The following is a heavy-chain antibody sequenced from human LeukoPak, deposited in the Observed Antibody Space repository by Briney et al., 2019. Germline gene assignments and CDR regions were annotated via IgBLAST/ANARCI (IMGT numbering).Heavy chain of an antibody. CDR1: GYTISRYG. CDR2: ISADNGKT. D-gene: IGHD4-17*01. CDR3: ARGDYSLGY. Sequence: ASLQISCKASGYTISRYGIIWVRHDPGQGLEWMGWISADNGKTKYAQKLQGRVTMTTDTSTTTAYMELRSLRSDDTAVYFCARGDYSLGYWGQGTLVTVSS. V-gene: IGHV1-18*01. J-gene: IGHJ4*02.